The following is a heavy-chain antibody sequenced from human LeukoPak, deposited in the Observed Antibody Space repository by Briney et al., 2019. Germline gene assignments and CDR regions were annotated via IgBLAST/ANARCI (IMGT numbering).Heavy chain of an antibody. CDR2: IYSGGST. CDR3: ARVTVTTSADTYYYYCGMDV. J-gene: IGHJ6*02. CDR1: GFTVSSNY. Sequence: GGSLRLSCAASGFTVSSNYMSWVHQAPGKGLEWVSVIYSGGSTYYADSVKGRFTISRDNSKNTLYLQMNSLRAEDTAVYYCARVTVTTSADTYYYYCGMDVWGQGTTVTVSS. D-gene: IGHD4-17*01. V-gene: IGHV3-66*01.